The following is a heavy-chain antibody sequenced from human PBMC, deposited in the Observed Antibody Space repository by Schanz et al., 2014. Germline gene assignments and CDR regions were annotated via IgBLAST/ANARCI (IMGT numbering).Heavy chain of an antibody. CDR2: IYIGGNT. J-gene: IGHJ4*02. V-gene: IGHV3-66*01. CDR1: GFPFSDYF. Sequence: EVQLVDSGGGLVKPGGSLRLSCTASGFPFSDYFMAWIRQPPGRGLEWVSFIYIGGNTYYADSVKGRFTISRDNSKNTVYIQMNSLRAEDTAVYYCARGGPAYYFDDWGQGTLVTVSS. CDR3: ARGGPAYYFDD.